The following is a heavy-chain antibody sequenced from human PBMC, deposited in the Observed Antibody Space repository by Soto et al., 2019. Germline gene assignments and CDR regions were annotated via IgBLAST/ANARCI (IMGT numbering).Heavy chain of an antibody. V-gene: IGHV4-31*03. CDR3: ARAQAITMIVVAPSAFDI. CDR2: IYYSGST. Sequence: LSLTCTVSGGSISIGGYYWSWIRQHPGKGLEWIGYIYYSGSTYYNPSLKSRVTISVDTSKNQFSLKLSSVTAADTAVYYCARAQAITMIVVAPSAFDIWGQGTMVTVSS. J-gene: IGHJ3*02. CDR1: GGSISIGGYY. D-gene: IGHD3-22*01.